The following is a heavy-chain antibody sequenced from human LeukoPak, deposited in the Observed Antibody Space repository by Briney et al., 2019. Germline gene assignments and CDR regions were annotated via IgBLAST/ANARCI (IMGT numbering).Heavy chain of an antibody. V-gene: IGHV4-59*06. D-gene: IGHD3-22*01. Sequence: SETLSLTCTVSGGSISSYYWSWIRQHPGKGLEWIGYIYYSGSTYYNPSLKGRVTISVDTSKNQFSLKLSSVTAADTAVYYCARSDSSGYYFDYWGQGTLVTVSS. CDR3: ARSDSSGYYFDY. J-gene: IGHJ4*02. CDR1: GGSISSYY. CDR2: IYYSGST.